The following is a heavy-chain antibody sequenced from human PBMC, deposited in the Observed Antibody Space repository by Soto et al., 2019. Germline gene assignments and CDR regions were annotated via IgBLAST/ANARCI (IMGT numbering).Heavy chain of an antibody. CDR3: ARAVEAVCTSCYTRDPYYGMDV. D-gene: IGHD2-2*02. CDR1: GYTFTGYY. Sequence: ASVKVSFKASGYTFTGYYMHWLRQAPGQGLEWMGWINPNSGGTNYAQKFQGWVTMTRDTSISTAYMELSRLRSDDTAVYYCARAVEAVCTSCYTRDPYYGMDVWGQGTTVTVSS. V-gene: IGHV1-2*04. CDR2: INPNSGGT. J-gene: IGHJ6*02.